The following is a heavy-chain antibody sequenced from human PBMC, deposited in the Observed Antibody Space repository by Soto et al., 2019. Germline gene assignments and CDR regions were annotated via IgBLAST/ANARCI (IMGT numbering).Heavy chain of an antibody. CDR3: ARLLLGGSQYPFDY. D-gene: IGHD3-16*01. CDR1: GYSFTNYW. J-gene: IGHJ4*02. CDR2: IYPGDSDT. Sequence: GSLKISCKGSGYSFTNYWIGWVRQMPGKGLEWMGIIYPGDSDTRYSPSFQGQVTISADKSISSAYLQWSSLKASDTAMYYCARLLLGGSQYPFDYRGQGTLVTVSS. V-gene: IGHV5-51*01.